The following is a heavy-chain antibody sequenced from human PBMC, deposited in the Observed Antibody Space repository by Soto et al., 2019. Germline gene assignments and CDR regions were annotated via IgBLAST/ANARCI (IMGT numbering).Heavy chain of an antibody. D-gene: IGHD3-10*01. CDR3: ARGLEYYYCSGSAKNWFDP. J-gene: IGHJ5*02. CDR2: ISAYNGNT. CDR1: GYTFHSYG. V-gene: IGHV1-18*01. Sequence: GASVKVSCKASGYTFHSYGIIWLRQAPGQGIEWMGWISAYNGNTNYAQKLQGRVTMTTDTSASTAYMELTSLRSDDTAVYYCARGLEYYYCSGSAKNWFDPWGQGTLVTVSS.